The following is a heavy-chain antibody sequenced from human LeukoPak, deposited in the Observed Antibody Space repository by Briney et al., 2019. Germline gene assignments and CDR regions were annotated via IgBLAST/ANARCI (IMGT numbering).Heavy chain of an antibody. CDR2: IKQDGSEK. Sequence: GGSLRLSCAASGFTFSSYWMSWVRQAPGKGLEWVANIKQDGSEKYYVDSVKGRFTISRDNAKNSLYLQMNSLRAEDTAVYYCASQGLGYSSSWDPFDYWGKGTLVTVSS. V-gene: IGHV3-7*01. CDR1: GFTFSSYW. D-gene: IGHD6-13*01. J-gene: IGHJ4*02. CDR3: ASQGLGYSSSWDPFDY.